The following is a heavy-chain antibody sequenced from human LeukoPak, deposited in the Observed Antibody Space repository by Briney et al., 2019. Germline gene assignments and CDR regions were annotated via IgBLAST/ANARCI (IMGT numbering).Heavy chain of an antibody. CDR2: IIPILGIA. CDR1: GGTFSSYT. Sequence: SVKVSXKASGGTFSSYTISWVRQAPGQGLEWMGRIIPILGIANYAQKFQGRVTITADKSTSTAYMELSSLRSEDTAVYYCARVESTSCYGCIDYWGQGTLVTVSS. V-gene: IGHV1-69*02. J-gene: IGHJ4*02. D-gene: IGHD2-2*01. CDR3: ARVESTSCYGCIDY.